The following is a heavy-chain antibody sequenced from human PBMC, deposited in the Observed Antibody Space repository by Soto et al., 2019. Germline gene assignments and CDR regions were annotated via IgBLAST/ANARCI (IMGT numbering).Heavy chain of an antibody. V-gene: IGHV4-31*03. CDR3: AMKNDFSRGSSYYSGLDV. J-gene: IGHJ6*02. CDR1: GGSISSGGYY. D-gene: IGHD3-3*01. CDR2: SYRSGNA. Sequence: QMQLQESGPGLVKPSQTLSLTCTVSGGSISSGGYYWSWIRQLPGKGLEWMGYSYRSGNAYYNPSLESRLTISVDTSKKQFSLNLTAVTDSDTAVYCCAMKNDFSRGSSYYSGLDVWGHGTNVPVSS.